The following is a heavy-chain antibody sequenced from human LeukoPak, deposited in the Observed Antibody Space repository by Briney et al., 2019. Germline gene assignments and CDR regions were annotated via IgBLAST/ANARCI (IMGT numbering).Heavy chain of an antibody. D-gene: IGHD2-21*02. CDR1: GFTFINFP. J-gene: IGHJ4*02. V-gene: IGHV3-21*01. CDR2: ISTSSGYI. CDR3: AKSAVRGLPVLGN. Sequence: GGSLRLSCAASGFTFINFPMSWVRQAPGKGLEWIASISTSSGYIFYADSVKGRFTISRDNSKNTLYLQMNSLRAEDTAVYYCAKSAVRGLPVLGNWGQGTLVTVSS.